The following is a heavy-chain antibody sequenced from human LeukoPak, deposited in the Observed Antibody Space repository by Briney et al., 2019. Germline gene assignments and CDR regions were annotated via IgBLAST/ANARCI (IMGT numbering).Heavy chain of an antibody. CDR3: ARDQSSSWSHYYYMDV. J-gene: IGHJ6*03. D-gene: IGHD6-13*01. CDR2: INTNTGNP. CDR1: GYTFTSYA. V-gene: IGHV7-4-1*02. Sequence: ASVKVSCKASGYTFTSYAMNWVRKAPGQGLEWMGWINTNTGNPTYARGFTGRFVFSLDTPVSTAYLQISSLKAEDTAVYYCARDQSSSWSHYYYMDVWGKGTTVTVSS.